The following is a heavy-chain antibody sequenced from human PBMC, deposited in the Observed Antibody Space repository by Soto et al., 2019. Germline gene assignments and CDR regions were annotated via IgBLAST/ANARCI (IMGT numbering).Heavy chain of an antibody. Sequence: QLQLQESGPGLVKPSETLSLTCTVSGGSISSSSYYWGWIRQPPGKGLEWIGSIYYSGSTYYNPSLKSRVTISVDTSKNQFSLKLSSVTAADTAVYYCASTYDILTGSMTFDIWGQGTMVTVSS. CDR3: ASTYDILTGSMTFDI. J-gene: IGHJ3*02. CDR2: IYYSGST. CDR1: GGSISSSSYY. V-gene: IGHV4-39*01. D-gene: IGHD3-9*01.